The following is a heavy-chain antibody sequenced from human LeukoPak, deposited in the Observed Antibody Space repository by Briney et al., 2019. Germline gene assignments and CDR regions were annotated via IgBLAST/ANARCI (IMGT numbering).Heavy chain of an antibody. CDR2: IYYSGNT. Sequence: SETLSLTCTVSGDSISTSNSYWGWIRQPPGKGLEWIGSIYYSGNTYYNPSLKSRVTISVDTSKNQFSLKLSSVTAADTAVYYCASSIDRIQLWLPIIDYWGQGTLVTVSS. D-gene: IGHD5-18*01. V-gene: IGHV4-39*07. CDR1: GDSISTSNSY. J-gene: IGHJ4*02. CDR3: ASSIDRIQLWLPIIDY.